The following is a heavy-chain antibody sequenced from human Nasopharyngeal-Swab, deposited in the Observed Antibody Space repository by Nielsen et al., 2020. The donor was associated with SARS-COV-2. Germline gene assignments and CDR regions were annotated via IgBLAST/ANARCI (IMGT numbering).Heavy chain of an antibody. V-gene: IGHV4-39*07. J-gene: IGHJ5*02. Sequence: SETLSLTCTVSGGSISSSSYYWGWIRQPPGKGLEWIGSIYYSGSTYYNPSLKSRVTISVDTSKNQFSLKLSSVTAADTAVYHCAREPGRYFDWLLTNNWFDPWGQGTLVTVSS. CDR2: IYYSGST. D-gene: IGHD3-9*01. CDR3: AREPGRYFDWLLTNNWFDP. CDR1: GGSISSSSYY.